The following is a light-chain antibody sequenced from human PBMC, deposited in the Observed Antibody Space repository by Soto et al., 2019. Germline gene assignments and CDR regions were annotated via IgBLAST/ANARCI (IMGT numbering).Light chain of an antibody. CDR3: QQSYNYPQT. V-gene: IGKV3-15*01. Sequence: PVTLTEVPGERATLSCRASQSVSSNLAWYQQKPGQAPRLLTYAASTRDTGIPARFSGSGSGTEFTLTISSLQSEDFATYSCQQSYNYPQTFGQGTKVDIK. CDR2: AAS. CDR1: QSVSSN. J-gene: IGKJ1*01.